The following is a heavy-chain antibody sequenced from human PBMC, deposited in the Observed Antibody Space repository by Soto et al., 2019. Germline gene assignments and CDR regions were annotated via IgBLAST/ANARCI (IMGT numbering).Heavy chain of an antibody. CDR1: GFSLTTGVG. D-gene: IGHD3-10*01. Sequence: QITLKESGPPLVKPTQTLTLTCSFSGFSLTTGVGVGWIRQPPGKALEWLAIIYWNDEKLYNPSLKTRLTITKDTSKNQVVLTVTDMDPVDTATYYCAHRVNMARGPCNYFGPWGQGTLVTVSS. J-gene: IGHJ5*02. V-gene: IGHV2-5*01. CDR3: AHRVNMARGPCNYFGP. CDR2: IYWNDEK.